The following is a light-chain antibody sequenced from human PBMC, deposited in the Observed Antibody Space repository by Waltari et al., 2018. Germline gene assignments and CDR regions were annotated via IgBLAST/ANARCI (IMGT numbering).Light chain of an antibody. CDR1: SSDSGRYEL. J-gene: IGLJ3*02. CDR2: DVN. CDR3: CSYAGNYIWV. Sequence: QPALTQPAAVSGSPGQSVTISCTGASSDSGRYELVAWYQQHPGNAPKLVISDVNKRPSGVSHRFSGSKSGDTASLTISGLHFEDEADYYCCSYAGNYIWVFGGGTRLTVL. V-gene: IGLV2-23*02.